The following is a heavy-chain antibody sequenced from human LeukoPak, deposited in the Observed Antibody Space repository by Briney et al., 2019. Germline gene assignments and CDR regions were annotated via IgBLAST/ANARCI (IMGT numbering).Heavy chain of an antibody. D-gene: IGHD1-26*01. CDR2: IKADGGLR. Sequence: GGSLRLSWVVAGFRVGAFWIGWVRQDPGKGLEKVAIIKADGGLRYYVVSLKGRFTISRDNAKNSVYLQLNSLTAEDTAVYYCAFRVREPQHWGQGTLVTVSS. J-gene: IGHJ1*01. CDR1: GFRVGAFW. V-gene: IGHV3-7*01. CDR3: AFRVREPQH.